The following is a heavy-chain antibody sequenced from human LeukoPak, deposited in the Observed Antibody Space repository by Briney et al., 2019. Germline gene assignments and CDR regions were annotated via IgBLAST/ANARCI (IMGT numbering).Heavy chain of an antibody. V-gene: IGHV3-7*01. Sequence: GGSLRLSCAASGFTLSHYYMTWIRQAPGKGLEWVANIKQDGSEKYYVDSVKGRFTISRDNAKNSLYLQMNSLRAEDTAVYYCARSPGDIVVVTARFDYWGQGTLVTVSS. D-gene: IGHD2-21*02. CDR1: GFTLSHYY. J-gene: IGHJ4*02. CDR3: ARSPGDIVVVTARFDY. CDR2: IKQDGSEK.